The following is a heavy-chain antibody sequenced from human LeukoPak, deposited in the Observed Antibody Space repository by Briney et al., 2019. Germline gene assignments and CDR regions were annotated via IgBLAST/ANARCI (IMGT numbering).Heavy chain of an antibody. CDR1: GFTFSSYS. Sequence: PGGSLRLSSAASGFTFSSYSMNWVRQAPGKGLEWVSSISSSSSYIYYADSVKGRFTISRDNAKNSLYLQMNSLRAEDTAVYYCARELDYYDSSGRLDYWGQGTLVTVSS. D-gene: IGHD3-22*01. J-gene: IGHJ4*02. V-gene: IGHV3-21*01. CDR3: ARELDYYDSSGRLDY. CDR2: ISSSSSYI.